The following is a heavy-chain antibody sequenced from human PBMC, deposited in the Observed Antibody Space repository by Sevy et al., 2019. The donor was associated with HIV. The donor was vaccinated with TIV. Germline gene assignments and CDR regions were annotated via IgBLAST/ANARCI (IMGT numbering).Heavy chain of an antibody. Sequence: ASVKVSCKASGYTFTSYGISWVRQAPGQGLEWMGWIGAYNGNTNYAQKLQGRVTMTTDTSTSTAYMELRSLRSDDTAVYYCARAGDIVVVPAANFDYWGQGTLVTVSS. CDR2: IGAYNGNT. V-gene: IGHV1-18*01. CDR3: ARAGDIVVVPAANFDY. D-gene: IGHD2-2*01. J-gene: IGHJ4*02. CDR1: GYTFTSYG.